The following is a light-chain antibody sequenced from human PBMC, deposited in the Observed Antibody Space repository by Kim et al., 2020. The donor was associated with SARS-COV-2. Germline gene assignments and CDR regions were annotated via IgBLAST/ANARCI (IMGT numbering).Light chain of an antibody. Sequence: SYELTQPPSESVSPGQTASITCSGDNLGNKYISWYQKKSGQSPVVVIFQDDKRPSGIPERFSGSTSDNTATLTISGTQAMDEADYYCQAWDNGAVVFGGG. J-gene: IGLJ3*02. CDR1: NLGNKY. CDR2: QDD. V-gene: IGLV3-1*01. CDR3: QAWDNGAVV.